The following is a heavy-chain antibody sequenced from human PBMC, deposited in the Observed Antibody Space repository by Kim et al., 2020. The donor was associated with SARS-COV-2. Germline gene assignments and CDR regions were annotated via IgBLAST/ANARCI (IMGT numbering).Heavy chain of an antibody. CDR3: AIYNEPYSSGWYPFDP. Sequence: GESLQISCKGSGYSFTSYWIGWVRQMPGKGLEWMGIIYPGDSDTRYSPSFQGQVTISADKSISTAYLQWSSLKASDTAMYYCAIYNEPYSSGWYPFDPWGQGTLVTVSS. CDR1: GYSFTSYW. D-gene: IGHD6-19*01. V-gene: IGHV5-51*01. J-gene: IGHJ5*02. CDR2: IYPGDSDT.